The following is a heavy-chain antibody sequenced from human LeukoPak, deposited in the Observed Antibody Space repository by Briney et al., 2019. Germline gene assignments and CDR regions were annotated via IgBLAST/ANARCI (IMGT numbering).Heavy chain of an antibody. Sequence: PGGSLRLSCGASGFIFSSYWMSWVRQAPGKGLEWVANINQDGSGKYYVDSVKGRFTISRDNAKNSLYLQMNSLRAEDTAVYYCARGHSSGYYPKYWGQGTLVTVSS. CDR1: GFIFSSYW. V-gene: IGHV3-7*01. D-gene: IGHD3-22*01. J-gene: IGHJ4*02. CDR2: INQDGSGK. CDR3: ARGHSSGYYPKY.